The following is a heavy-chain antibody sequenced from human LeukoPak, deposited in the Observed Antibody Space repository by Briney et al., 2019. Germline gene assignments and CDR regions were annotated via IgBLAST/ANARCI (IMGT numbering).Heavy chain of an antibody. J-gene: IGHJ4*02. CDR1: GFSFKNFA. Sequence: PGGSLRLSCSVTGFSFKNFAMHWVRQAPGKGLEWVSTVSGSDDRKYYADSVKGRFTVSRDDSKNTLYLQMNSLRAEDTAVYYCAKDGGLWVSAHWGDSWGRGTLVTVSS. CDR3: AKDGGLWVSAHWGDS. D-gene: IGHD7-27*01. CDR2: VSGSDDRK. V-gene: IGHV3-23*01.